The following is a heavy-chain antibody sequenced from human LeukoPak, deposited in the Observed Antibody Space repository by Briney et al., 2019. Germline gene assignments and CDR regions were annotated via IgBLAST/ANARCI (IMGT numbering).Heavy chain of an antibody. CDR3: ARSPDYGEPFDS. D-gene: IGHD4-17*01. Sequence: SETLSLTCTVSGGSISSYYWSWIRQPPGKGLEWIGYIYCSGSTNYNPSLKSRVTISVDTSKNQFSLKLSSVTAADTAVYYCARSPDYGEPFDSWGQGTLVTVSS. CDR1: GGSISSYY. J-gene: IGHJ4*02. CDR2: IYCSGST. V-gene: IGHV4-59*01.